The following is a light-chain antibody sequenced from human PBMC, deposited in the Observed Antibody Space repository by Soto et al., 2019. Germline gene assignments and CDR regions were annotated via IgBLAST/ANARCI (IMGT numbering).Light chain of an antibody. J-gene: IGLJ2*01. Sequence: QSVLTQPRSVSGSPGQSVTISWTGTSSDVGGYNYVSWYQQHPGKAPKLMIYDVSKWPSGVPDRFSGSKSGNTASLTISGLQAEDEADYYCCSYAGSYTVVFGGGTKLTVL. CDR3: CSYAGSYTVV. CDR2: DVS. V-gene: IGLV2-11*01. CDR1: SSDVGGYNY.